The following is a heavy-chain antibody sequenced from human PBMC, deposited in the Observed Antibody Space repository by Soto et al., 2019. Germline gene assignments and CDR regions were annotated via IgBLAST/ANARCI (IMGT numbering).Heavy chain of an antibody. CDR1: GFTFSGSA. J-gene: IGHJ4*02. V-gene: IGHV3-73*01. Sequence: QTGGSLRLSCAASGFTFSGSAMHWVRQASGKGLEWVGHIRTKANRYATVYAASVKGRFTISRDDSKNTAYLQVNSLKTEDTAVYYCTRRNGDFFEYWGQGALVTVSS. CDR3: TRRNGDFFEY. D-gene: IGHD1-1*01. CDR2: IRTKANRYAT.